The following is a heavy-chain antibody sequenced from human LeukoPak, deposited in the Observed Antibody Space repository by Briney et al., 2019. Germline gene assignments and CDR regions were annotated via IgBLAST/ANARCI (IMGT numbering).Heavy chain of an antibody. CDR3: AGGPAY. CDR1: GFTFSSYW. D-gene: IGHD1-14*01. J-gene: IGHJ4*02. Sequence: GGSLRLSCAASGFTFSSYWMHWVRQAPGKGLVWVSRISTDGSTTTYADSVKGRFTISRDNAKNTAYLQMNSLRAEDTAVYYCAGGPAYWGQGTLVTVSS. V-gene: IGHV3-74*01. CDR2: ISTDGSTT.